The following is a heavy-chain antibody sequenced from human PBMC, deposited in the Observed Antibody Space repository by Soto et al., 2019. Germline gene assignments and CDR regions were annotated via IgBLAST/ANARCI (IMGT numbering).Heavy chain of an antibody. CDR2: INPNSGGT. D-gene: IGHD3-3*01. Sequence: QVQLVQSGAEVKKPGASVKVSCKASGYTFTGYYMHWVRQAPGQGLEWMGWINPNSGGTNYAQKFQGWVTMTRDTSISTAYMELSRLRSDDTAVYYCARITIFGVVILYYYYYGMDVWGQGNTVTVSS. CDR3: ARITIFGVVILYYYYYGMDV. CDR1: GYTFTGYY. V-gene: IGHV1-2*04. J-gene: IGHJ6*02.